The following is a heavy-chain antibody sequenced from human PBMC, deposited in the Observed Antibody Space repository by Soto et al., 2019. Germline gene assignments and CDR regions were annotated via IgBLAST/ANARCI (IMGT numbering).Heavy chain of an antibody. CDR1: GYTFTSYY. CDR2: INPSGGST. Sequence: ASVQVSCKPSGYTFTSYYMHWVRQAPGQGLEWMGIINPSGGSTTSAQKFQGRVTMTSDTSTSTVYMELSSLRSEDTAVYYCVRPFLSDYYVMDVWGQGTTVTVS. D-gene: IGHD3-3*02. CDR3: VRPFLSDYYVMDV. J-gene: IGHJ6*02. V-gene: IGHV1-46*01.